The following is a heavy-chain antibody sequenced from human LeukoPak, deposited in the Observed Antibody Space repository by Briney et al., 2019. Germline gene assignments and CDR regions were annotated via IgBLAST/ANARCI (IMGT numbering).Heavy chain of an antibody. CDR1: GGSISSSSYY. V-gene: IGHV4-61*02. CDR2: IYTSGST. CDR3: ARQGYADFSPRPFDY. D-gene: IGHD4-17*01. J-gene: IGHJ4*02. Sequence: PSETLSLTCTVSGGSISSSSYYWSWIRQPAGKGLEWIGRIYTSGSTNYNPSLKSRVTMSVDTSKNQFSLNLNSVTAADTAVYYCARQGYADFSPRPFDYWGQGTLVTVSS.